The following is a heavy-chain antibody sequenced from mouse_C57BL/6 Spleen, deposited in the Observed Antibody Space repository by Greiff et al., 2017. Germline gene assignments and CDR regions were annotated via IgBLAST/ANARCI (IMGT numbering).Heavy chain of an antibody. Sequence: HVLLLQSGAELVKPGASVKISCKASGYTFTDYSINWVKQRPGQGLEWIGKIGPGSGSIYYDETFKGQATLTADKSSSTAYMQLSSLTSEDSAVYFCARSDCYGCAAYWGQGTLVTVSA. CDR1: GYTFTDYS. CDR3: ARSDCYGCAAY. CDR2: IGPGSGSI. J-gene: IGHJ3*01. D-gene: IGHD2-2*01. V-gene: IGHV1-77*01.